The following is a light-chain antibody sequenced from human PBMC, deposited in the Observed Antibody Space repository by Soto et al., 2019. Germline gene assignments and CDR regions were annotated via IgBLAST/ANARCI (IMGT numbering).Light chain of an antibody. CDR2: GAS. CDR1: QSVTSS. CDR3: QQYDGWPRT. J-gene: IGKJ1*01. V-gene: IGKV3-15*01. Sequence: EIVLTQSPATLSLSPGERATLSCRASQSVTSSVAWYQQKPGQGPRLLMYGASRRATGIPARFSGSGSGTEFTLTISSLQSEDFVIYYCQQYDGWPRTFGQGTKVDI.